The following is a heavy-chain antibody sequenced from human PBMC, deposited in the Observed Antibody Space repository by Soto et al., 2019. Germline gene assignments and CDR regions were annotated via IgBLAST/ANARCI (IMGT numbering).Heavy chain of an antibody. CDR3: AKGNQFFYYYAMDV. CDR1: GFTFSSYG. J-gene: IGHJ6*02. CDR2: LSGSGDTT. Sequence: GGSLRLSCAASGFTFSSYGMNWVRQAPGKGLEWVSALSGSGDTTYYADSVRGRFSISRDNSKNTLYLQMSSLRGEDTAVYYCAKGNQFFYYYAMDVWGQAPRVTVSS. V-gene: IGHV3-23*01.